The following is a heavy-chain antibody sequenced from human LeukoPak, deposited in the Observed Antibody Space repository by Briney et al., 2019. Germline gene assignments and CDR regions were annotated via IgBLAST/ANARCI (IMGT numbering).Heavy chain of an antibody. V-gene: IGHV4-4*07. Sequence: SETLSLTCTVSGGSISSYYWSWIRQPAGKGLEWIGRIYTSGSTNYNPSLKSRVTISVDTSKNQFSLKLSSVTAADTAVYYCARVRYSSGRYRRGYYYYMDVWGKGTTVTVSS. CDR3: ARVRYSSGRYRRGYYYYMDV. CDR2: IYTSGST. CDR1: GGSISSYY. D-gene: IGHD6-19*01. J-gene: IGHJ6*03.